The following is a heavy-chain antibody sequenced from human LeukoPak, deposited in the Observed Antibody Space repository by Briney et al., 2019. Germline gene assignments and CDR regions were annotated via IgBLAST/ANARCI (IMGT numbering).Heavy chain of an antibody. CDR1: GGSISSYY. CDR3: ASSLWSYFDY. J-gene: IGHJ4*02. CDR2: IYYSGST. Sequence: PSETLSLTCTVSGGSISSYYWSWIRQPPGKGLEWIGYIYYSGSTNYNPSLKSRVTISVDTSKNQFSLKLSSVTAADTAVYYCASSLWSYFDYWGQGTLVTVSS. V-gene: IGHV4-59*01. D-gene: IGHD3-10*01.